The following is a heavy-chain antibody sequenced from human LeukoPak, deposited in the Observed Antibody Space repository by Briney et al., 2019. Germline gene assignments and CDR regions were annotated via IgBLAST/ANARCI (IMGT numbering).Heavy chain of an antibody. V-gene: IGHV4-30-4*01. J-gene: IGHJ6*02. Sequence: SETLSLTCTVSGVSISSGDYYWSWIRQPPGKGLEWIGYIYYSGSTYYNPSLKSRVTISVDTSKNQFSLKLSSVTAADTAVYYCASLSSSSDLYYYYGMDVWGQGTTVTVSS. CDR2: IYYSGST. CDR1: GVSISSGDYY. CDR3: ASLSSSSDLYYYYGMDV. D-gene: IGHD6-6*01.